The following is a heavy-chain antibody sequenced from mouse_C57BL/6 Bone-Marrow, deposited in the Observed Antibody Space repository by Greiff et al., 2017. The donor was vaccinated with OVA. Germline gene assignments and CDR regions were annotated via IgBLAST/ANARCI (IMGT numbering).Heavy chain of an antibody. CDR1: GFTFSSYA. CDR2: ISSGGDYI. V-gene: IGHV5-9-1*02. CDR3: TRDAKYEYYYAMDY. Sequence: EVMLVESGEGLVKPGGSLKLSCAASGFTFSSYAMSWVRQTPEKRLEWVAYISSGGDYIYYADTVKGRVTISRDNARNTLYLQMSSLKSEDTAMYYCTRDAKYEYYYAMDYWGQGTSVTVSS. J-gene: IGHJ4*01. D-gene: IGHD2-14*01.